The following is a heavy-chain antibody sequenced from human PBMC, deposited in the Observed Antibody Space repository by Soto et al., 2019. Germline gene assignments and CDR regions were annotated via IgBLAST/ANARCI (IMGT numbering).Heavy chain of an antibody. CDR2: IYTSGST. J-gene: IGHJ3*02. V-gene: IGHV4-4*07. Sequence: SETLSLTCTVSSGSITNYYWSWIRQPAGKGLEWIGRIYTSGSTNYNPSPKSRVTMSIDTSKNQFSPNLSSATAADTAVYYCARQQQRAFDIWGQGTMVTVSS. D-gene: IGHD6-13*01. CDR1: SGSITNYY. CDR3: ARQQQRAFDI.